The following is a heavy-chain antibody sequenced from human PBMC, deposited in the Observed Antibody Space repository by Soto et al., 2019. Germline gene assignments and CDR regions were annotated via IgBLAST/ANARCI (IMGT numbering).Heavy chain of an antibody. V-gene: IGHV1-69*13. Sequence: ASVKVSCKASGGTFSSYAISWVRQAPGQGLEWMGGIIPIFGTANYAQKFQGRVTITADESTSTAYMELSSLRSEDTAVYYCARDSCSGGSCYNFDYWGQGILVTVSS. CDR3: ARDSCSGGSCYNFDY. J-gene: IGHJ4*02. D-gene: IGHD2-15*01. CDR1: GGTFSSYA. CDR2: IIPIFGTA.